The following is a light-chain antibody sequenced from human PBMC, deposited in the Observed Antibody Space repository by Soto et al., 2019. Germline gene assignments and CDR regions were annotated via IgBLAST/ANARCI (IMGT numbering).Light chain of an antibody. V-gene: IGKV3D-20*02. Sequence: VWTQSPGTLSLSPGKRVALGCRANQSVSSRLAWYQHKSGQAPRLLIYGAYSRATGFTDRFSGSVSGTACTLSISSLEPEDFAVYYCQQRSNWPITSGQGTRLEIK. CDR3: QQRSNWPIT. CDR1: QSVSSR. CDR2: GAY. J-gene: IGKJ5*01.